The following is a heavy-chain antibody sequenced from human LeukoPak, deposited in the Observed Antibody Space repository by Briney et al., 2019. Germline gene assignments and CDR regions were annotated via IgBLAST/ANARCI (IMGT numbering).Heavy chain of an antibody. CDR1: GGSVSSYY. J-gene: IGHJ5*02. CDR2: IYDIGST. D-gene: IGHD3-22*01. Sequence: SETLSLTCTVSGGSVSSYYWSWIRQPPGKGLEGIGYIYDIGSTKYNPSLKSRVTMSVDTSKNQFSLKLSSVTAADTAVYHCARTYYYDSSGYLNHWFDPWGQGTLVTVSS. CDR3: ARTYYYDSSGYLNHWFDP. V-gene: IGHV4-59*08.